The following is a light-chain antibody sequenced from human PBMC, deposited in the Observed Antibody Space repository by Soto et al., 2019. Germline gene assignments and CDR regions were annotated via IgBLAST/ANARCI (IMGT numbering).Light chain of an antibody. Sequence: IQLNQSPSSLSASVGDRVTITCRASQGISSYLACYQQKPGKAPQLLIYAASTLQSGVPSRFSGSGSGTDFTLTISSLQPEDFATYYCQQLNSYPSTFGQGTRLEIK. J-gene: IGKJ5*01. CDR1: QGISSY. V-gene: IGKV1-9*01. CDR2: AAS. CDR3: QQLNSYPST.